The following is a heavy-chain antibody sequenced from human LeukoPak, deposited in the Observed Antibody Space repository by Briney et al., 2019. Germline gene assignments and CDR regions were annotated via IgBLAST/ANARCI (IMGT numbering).Heavy chain of an antibody. V-gene: IGHV3-30*02. CDR1: GFNFSSHG. Sequence: GGSLRLSCAASGFNFSSHGMHWVRQAPGKGLEWVAYIQYDGSSIYYVESVKGRFAVSRDNSKNILFLQMKSLRAEDTAVYYCVRRHTIFGVVTVNDFEFWGQGTLVTVSS. D-gene: IGHD3-3*01. J-gene: IGHJ4*02. CDR3: VRRHTIFGVVTVNDFEF. CDR2: IQYDGSSI.